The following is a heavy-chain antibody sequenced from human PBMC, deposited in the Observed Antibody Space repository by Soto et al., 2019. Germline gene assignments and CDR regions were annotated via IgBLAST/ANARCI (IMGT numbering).Heavy chain of an antibody. Sequence: GGSLRLSCAASGFTFSSYGMHWVRQAPGKGLEWVAVIWYDGSNKYYADSVKGRFTISRDNSKNTLYLQMNSLRAEDTAVYYCARDAASYYDSSGYHHYFDYWGQGTLVTVSS. D-gene: IGHD3-22*01. CDR2: IWYDGSNK. J-gene: IGHJ4*02. CDR3: ARDAASYYDSSGYHHYFDY. V-gene: IGHV3-33*01. CDR1: GFTFSSYG.